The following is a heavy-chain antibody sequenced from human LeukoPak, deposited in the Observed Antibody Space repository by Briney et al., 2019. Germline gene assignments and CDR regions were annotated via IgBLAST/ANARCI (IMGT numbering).Heavy chain of an antibody. CDR1: GFTFTMFS. J-gene: IGHJ3*02. CDR2: IKSKTDGGTT. Sequence: PGGSLRLSCAASGFTFTMFSMNWLSQAPGKGLEWVGRIKSKTDGGTTDYAAPVKGRFTISRDDSKNTLYLQMNSLKTEDTAVYYCTTGFRYFDWEASDAFDIWGQGTMVTVSS. CDR3: TTGFRYFDWEASDAFDI. V-gene: IGHV3-15*01. D-gene: IGHD3-9*01.